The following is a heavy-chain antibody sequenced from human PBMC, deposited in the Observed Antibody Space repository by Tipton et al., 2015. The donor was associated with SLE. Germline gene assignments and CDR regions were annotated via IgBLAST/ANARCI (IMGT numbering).Heavy chain of an antibody. Sequence: SLRLSCAASGFTFGDYGMYWVRQAPGKGLEWVSGISWHSGSIGYADSVKGRFTISRDNAKNSLYLQMNSLRVEDTAWYYCAKDKSRWWELGWFDPWGQGTLVTVSS. D-gene: IGHD1-26*01. CDR1: GFTFGDYG. CDR2: ISWHSGSI. CDR3: AKDKSRWWELGWFDP. V-gene: IGHV3-9*01. J-gene: IGHJ5*02.